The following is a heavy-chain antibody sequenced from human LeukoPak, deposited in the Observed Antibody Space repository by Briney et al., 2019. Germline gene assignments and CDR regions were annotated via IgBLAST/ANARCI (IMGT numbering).Heavy chain of an antibody. J-gene: IGHJ3*02. CDR3: ARDRVAGGAHDPFDI. CDR2: ISSSSSYI. Sequence: PGGSLRLSCAASGFTFSSYWMHWVRQAPGKGLEWVSSISSSSSYIYYADSVKGRFTISRDNAKNSLYLQMNRLSAEDTAVYYCARDRVAGGAHDPFDIWGQGTMVTVSS. D-gene: IGHD6-19*01. CDR1: GFTFSSYW. V-gene: IGHV3-21*01.